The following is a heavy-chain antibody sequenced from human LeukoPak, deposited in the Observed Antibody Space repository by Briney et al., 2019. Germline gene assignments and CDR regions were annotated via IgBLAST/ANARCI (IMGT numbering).Heavy chain of an antibody. V-gene: IGHV4-4*07. CDR3: ASSAARGGFDY. CDR1: GGSISSYY. D-gene: IGHD6-6*01. Sequence: SETLSLTCTVSGGSISSYYWSWIRQPAGKGLEWIGHIYTSGSTNYNPSLKSRVTMSVDTSKNQFSLKLSSVTAADTAVYYCASSAARGGFDYWGQGTLVTVSS. J-gene: IGHJ4*02. CDR2: IYTSGST.